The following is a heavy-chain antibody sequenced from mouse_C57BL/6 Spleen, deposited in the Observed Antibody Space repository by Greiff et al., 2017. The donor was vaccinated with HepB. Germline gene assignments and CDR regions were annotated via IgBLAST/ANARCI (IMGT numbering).Heavy chain of an antibody. CDR3: AREGSSSLYYFDY. CDR2: ISSGSSTI. CDR1: GFTFSDYG. V-gene: IGHV5-17*01. Sequence: EVKLMESGGGLVKPGGSLKLSCAASGFTFSDYGMHWARQAPEKGLEWVAYISSGSSTIYYADTVKGRFTISRDNAKNTLFLQMTSLRSEDTAMYYCAREGSSSLYYFDYWGQGTTLTVSS. J-gene: IGHJ2*01. D-gene: IGHD1-1*01.